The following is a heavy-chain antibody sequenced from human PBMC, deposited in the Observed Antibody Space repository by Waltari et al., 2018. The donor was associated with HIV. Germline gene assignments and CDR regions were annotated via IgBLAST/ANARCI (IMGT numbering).Heavy chain of an antibody. D-gene: IGHD2-15*01. CDR2: IDSGNSYL. V-gene: IGHV3-21*01. CDR3: ARFDGGGSGVYH. CDR1: GFSFSSYS. J-gene: IGHJ5*02. Sequence: EVQLVESGGGRVKPGGSLRLSCSASGFSFSSYSMSWARQAPGKGLWWVSSIDSGNSYLNYADSVRGRFTISRDNAKNSLFLQLNSLRVEDTAFYYCARFDGGGSGVYHWGQGTLVTVSS.